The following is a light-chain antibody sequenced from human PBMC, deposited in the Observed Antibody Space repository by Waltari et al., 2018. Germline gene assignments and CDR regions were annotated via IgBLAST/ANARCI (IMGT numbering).Light chain of an antibody. CDR2: YDS. Sequence: SYVLNQPPSVSVAPGKTARISCGGTSLGTNTVHGYQQKPGQAPVLVIHYDSGRPSGIPGRFSGSTSGNTATLTIKWVEAGDEAEYFCQVWDFTQGVFGGGTKLTVL. CDR3: QVWDFTQGV. V-gene: IGLV3-21*04. CDR1: SLGTNT. J-gene: IGLJ3*02.